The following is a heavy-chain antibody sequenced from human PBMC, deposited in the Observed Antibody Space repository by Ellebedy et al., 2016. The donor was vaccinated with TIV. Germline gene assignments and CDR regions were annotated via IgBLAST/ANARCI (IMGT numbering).Heavy chain of an antibody. Sequence: PGGSLRLSCAASGLTFSRYGMNWIRQAPDKGLEWVAVIWYDGSIKYLADSVKGRFTISRDNFNNTLYLQMNSLRAEDTAVYWCASWDFDYWGQGTLVTVSS. V-gene: IGHV3-33*01. CDR3: ASWDFDY. D-gene: IGHD7-27*01. CDR2: IWYDGSIK. J-gene: IGHJ4*02. CDR1: GLTFSRYG.